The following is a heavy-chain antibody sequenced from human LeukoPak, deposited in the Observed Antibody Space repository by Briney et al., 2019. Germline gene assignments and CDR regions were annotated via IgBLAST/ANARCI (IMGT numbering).Heavy chain of an antibody. V-gene: IGHV7-4-1*02. CDR1: GYTFSSYA. D-gene: IGHD3-22*01. CDR2: INTNTGNP. J-gene: IGHJ4*02. CDR3: ARDAEKNYYDSSGYHYVSYFDF. Sequence: ASVKVSCKASGYTFSSYAINWVRQAPGQGLEWMGWINTNTGNPTYAQGFTGRFVFSLDTSVSTAYLHISSLRAEDTAVYYCARDAEKNYYDSSGYHYVSYFDFWGQGTLVTVSS.